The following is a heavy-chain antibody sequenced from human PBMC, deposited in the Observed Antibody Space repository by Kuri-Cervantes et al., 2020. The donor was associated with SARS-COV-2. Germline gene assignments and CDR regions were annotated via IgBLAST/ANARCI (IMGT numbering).Heavy chain of an antibody. Sequence: SETLSLTCAVSGGSISSRNWWSGVRQPPGKGLEWIGEIHRTGTTNYNPPLESRVTISVDRSKNQFSLTLRSVTAADTSVYYCAFNYGTGSYFYWGQGTLVTVSS. CDR2: IHRTGTT. CDR3: AFNYGTGSYFY. D-gene: IGHD3-10*01. V-gene: IGHV4-4*02. J-gene: IGHJ4*02. CDR1: GGSISSRNW.